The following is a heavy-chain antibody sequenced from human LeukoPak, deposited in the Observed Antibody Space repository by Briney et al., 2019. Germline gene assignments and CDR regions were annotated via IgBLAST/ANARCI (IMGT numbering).Heavy chain of an antibody. D-gene: IGHD2-15*01. CDR3: ARDWRYCSGGSCSYYFDH. CDR2: IYTSGST. Sequence: SETLSLTCTVSGVSISTYYWSWVRQPAGKGLEWIGRIYTSGSTNYNPSLNSRVTISVDKSKNHLSLKLGSVTPADTAVYYCARDWRYCSGGSCSYYFDHWGQGALVTVSS. V-gene: IGHV4-4*07. J-gene: IGHJ4*02. CDR1: GVSISTYY.